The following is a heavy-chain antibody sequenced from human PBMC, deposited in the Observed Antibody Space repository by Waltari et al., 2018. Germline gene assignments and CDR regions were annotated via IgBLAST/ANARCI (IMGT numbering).Heavy chain of an antibody. CDR1: GFTFSSYG. CDR3: AKDQRGGGMDV. Sequence: QVQLVESGGGVVQPGGSLRLSCAASGFTFSSYGMHWVRQAPGKGLEWVAFIRYDGSNKYYADSVKGRFTISRDNSKNTLYLQMNSLRAEDTAVYYCAKDQRGGGMDVWGQGTTVTVSS. D-gene: IGHD3-10*01. J-gene: IGHJ6*02. CDR2: IRYDGSNK. V-gene: IGHV3-30*02.